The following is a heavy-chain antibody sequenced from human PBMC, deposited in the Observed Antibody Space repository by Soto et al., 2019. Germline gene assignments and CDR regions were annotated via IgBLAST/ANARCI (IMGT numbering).Heavy chain of an antibody. CDR1: GGTFSSYT. V-gene: IGHV1-69*02. D-gene: IGHD3-16*02. J-gene: IGHJ5*02. CDR3: ARTKGYVWGSYRYNWFDP. Sequence: QVQLVQSGAEVKKPGSSVKVSCKASGGTFSSYTISWVRQAPGQGLEWMGRIIPILGIANYAQKFQGRVTITADKSTSTAYMELSRLRSEDTAVYYCARTKGYVWGSYRYNWFDPWGQGTLVTVSS. CDR2: IIPILGIA.